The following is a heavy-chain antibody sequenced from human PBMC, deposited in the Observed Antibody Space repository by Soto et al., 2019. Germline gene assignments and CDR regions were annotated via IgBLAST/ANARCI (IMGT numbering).Heavy chain of an antibody. CDR3: ARGRRFGTPGDVAFDF. CDR2: ISFDGGNK. Sequence: QVQLEESGGGVVQPGTSLRLSCEVSGFTFSNYAMHWVRLAPGKGLEWVAVISFDGGNKYYAESVKGRFTISRDNSKNTLSLQMNSLRAEDTAVYYCARGRRFGTPGDVAFDFWGQGTRVTVSS. D-gene: IGHD3-10*01. V-gene: IGHV3-30-3*01. J-gene: IGHJ3*01. CDR1: GFTFSNYA.